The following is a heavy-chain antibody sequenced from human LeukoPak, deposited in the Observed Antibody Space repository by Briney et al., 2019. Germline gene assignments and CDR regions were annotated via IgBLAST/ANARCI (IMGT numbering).Heavy chain of an antibody. CDR1: GFTVSSYY. Sequence: GGSLRLSCTASGFTVSSYYMNWVRQAPGKGLEWVSVIYSGGSTYYADSVKGRFTISRDNSKNTLYLQMNSLRAEDTAVYSCARSISFNYYYMDVWGKGTTVTVSS. J-gene: IGHJ6*03. V-gene: IGHV3-53*01. CDR2: IYSGGST. CDR3: ARSISFNYYYMDV. D-gene: IGHD3-3*02.